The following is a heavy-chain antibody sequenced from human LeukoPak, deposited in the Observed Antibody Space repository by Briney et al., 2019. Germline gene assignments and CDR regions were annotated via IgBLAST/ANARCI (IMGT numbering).Heavy chain of an antibody. CDR1: GYTLTELS. V-gene: IGHV1-24*01. CDR3: ATIPRYYYGMDV. J-gene: IGHJ6*02. Sequence: ASVKVSCKVSGYTLTELSMHWVRQAPGKGLEWMGGFDPEDGETIYAQRFQGRVTMTEDTSTDTAYMELSSLRSEDTAVYYCATIPRYYYGMDVWGQGTTVTVSS. CDR2: FDPEDGET. D-gene: IGHD2-2*02.